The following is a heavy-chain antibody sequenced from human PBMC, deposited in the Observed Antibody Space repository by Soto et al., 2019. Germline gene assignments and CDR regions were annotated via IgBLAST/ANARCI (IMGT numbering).Heavy chain of an antibody. Sequence: PGGSLRLSCAASGFTFSSYAMHWVRQAPGKGLEWVAVISYDGSNKYYADSVKGRFTISRDNSKNTLYLQMNSLRAEDTAVYYCARDSSGSFWLEGSFDYWGQGTLVTVSS. CDR1: GFTFSSYA. J-gene: IGHJ4*02. V-gene: IGHV3-30-3*01. CDR3: ARDSSGSFWLEGSFDY. D-gene: IGHD3-22*01. CDR2: ISYDGSNK.